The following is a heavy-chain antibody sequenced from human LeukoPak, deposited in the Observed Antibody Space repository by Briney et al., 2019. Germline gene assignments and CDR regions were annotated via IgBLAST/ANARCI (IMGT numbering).Heavy chain of an antibody. CDR2: IIPILGIA. CDR3: ARGSNYYGSGTLYYFDY. D-gene: IGHD3-10*01. J-gene: IGHJ4*02. Sequence: SVKVSCKASGGTFSSYAISWVRQAPGQGLEWMGRIIPILGIANHAQKFQGRVTITADKSTSTAYMELSSLRSEDTAVYYCARGSNYYGSGTLYYFDYWGQGTLVTVSS. CDR1: GGTFSSYA. V-gene: IGHV1-69*04.